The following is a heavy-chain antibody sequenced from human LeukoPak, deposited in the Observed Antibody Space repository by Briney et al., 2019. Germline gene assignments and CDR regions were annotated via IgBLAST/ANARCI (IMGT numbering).Heavy chain of an antibody. Sequence: SETLSLTCAVYGGSFSGYYWSWIRQPPGKGLEWIGEINHSGSTNYNPSLKSRVTISVDTSKSQFSLKLSSVTAADTAVYYCASIPVAAKGNWFDPWGQGTLVTVSS. D-gene: IGHD6-19*01. V-gene: IGHV4-34*01. CDR2: INHSGST. CDR1: GGSFSGYY. CDR3: ASIPVAAKGNWFDP. J-gene: IGHJ5*02.